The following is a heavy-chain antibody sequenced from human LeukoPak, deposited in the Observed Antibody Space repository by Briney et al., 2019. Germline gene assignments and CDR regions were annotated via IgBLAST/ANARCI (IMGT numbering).Heavy chain of an antibody. V-gene: IGHV1-2*02. J-gene: IGHJ3*01. CDR3: ARAPYYDSSGYYYPF. CDR2: INPNSGGT. CDR1: GYTFTGYY. D-gene: IGHD3-22*01. Sequence: ASVKVSCKASGYTFTGYYMHWVRQAPGQGLEWMGWINPNSGGTNYAQKFQGRVTMTRDTSISTAYMEPSRLRSDDTAVYYCARAPYYDSSGYYYPFRGQGTMVTVSS.